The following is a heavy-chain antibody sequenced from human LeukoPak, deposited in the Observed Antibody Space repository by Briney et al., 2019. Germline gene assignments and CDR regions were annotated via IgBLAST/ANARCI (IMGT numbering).Heavy chain of an antibody. CDR2: IKQDGSEK. CDR3: AQDSYYYYIDV. CDR1: GFTFSSYW. Sequence: GGSVRLSCAASGFTFSSYWMSWVRQAPGKGLEWVANIKQDGSEKYYVDSVKGRFTISRDNSKNTLYLQMNSLRAEDTAIYYCAQDSYYYYIDVWGKGTTVTVS. V-gene: IGHV3-7*01. J-gene: IGHJ6*03.